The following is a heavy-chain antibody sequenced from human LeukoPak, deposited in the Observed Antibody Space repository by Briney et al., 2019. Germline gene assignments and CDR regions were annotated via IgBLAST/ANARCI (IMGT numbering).Heavy chain of an antibody. CDR3: ASSLDPTDYYYGMDV. D-gene: IGHD3/OR15-3a*01. CDR2: ISAYNGNT. CDR1: GYTFTSYG. Sequence: GASVKVSCKASGYTFTSYGISWVRQAPGQGLEWMGWISAYNGNTNYAQKLQGRVTMTTDTSTSTAYMELRSLRSDDTAVYYCASSLDPTDYYYGMDVWGQGTTVTVSS. J-gene: IGHJ6*02. V-gene: IGHV1-18*01.